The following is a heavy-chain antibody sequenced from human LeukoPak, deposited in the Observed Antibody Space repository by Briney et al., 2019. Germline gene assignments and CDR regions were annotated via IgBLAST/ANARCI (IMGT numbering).Heavy chain of an antibody. CDR1: GFAFSSYA. V-gene: IGHV3-30*04. J-gene: IGHJ3*02. D-gene: IGHD4/OR15-4a*01. CDR2: ISYDGSNK. CDR3: ASIMVPDDPHDAFDI. Sequence: PGGSLRLSCAASGFAFSSYAMHWVRQAPGKGLEWVAVISYDGSNKYYADSVKGRFTISRDNAKNSLYLQMNSLRAEDTAVYYCASIMVPDDPHDAFDIWGQGTMVTVSS.